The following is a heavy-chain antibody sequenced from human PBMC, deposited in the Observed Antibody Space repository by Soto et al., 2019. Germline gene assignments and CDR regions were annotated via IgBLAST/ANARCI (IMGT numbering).Heavy chain of an antibody. D-gene: IGHD1-20*01. CDR1: GGTFSSYG. CDR2: ISYDGSNK. Sequence: QVQLVQSGAEVKKPGSSVKVSCKASGGTFSSYGMHWVRQAPGKGLEWVAVISYDGSNKYYADSVKGRFTISRDNSKNTLYLQMNSLRAEDTAVYYCAKGGITGTSLDYWGQGTLVTVSS. V-gene: IGHV3-30*18. J-gene: IGHJ4*02. CDR3: AKGGITGTSLDY.